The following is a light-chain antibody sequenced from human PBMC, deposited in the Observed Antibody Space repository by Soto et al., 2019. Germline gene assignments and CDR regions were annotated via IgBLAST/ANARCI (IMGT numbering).Light chain of an antibody. Sequence: QSVLTQPPSVSGAPGQRVTISCTGRSSNIGAGYDVHWYQRLPGTAHKLLIYGNSNRPSGVPDRFSGSKSGTSASLAITGLQAEDEADYYCQSYDSSLSGWVFGGGTKLTVL. CDR2: GNS. J-gene: IGLJ3*02. CDR1: SSNIGAGYD. CDR3: QSYDSSLSGWV. V-gene: IGLV1-40*01.